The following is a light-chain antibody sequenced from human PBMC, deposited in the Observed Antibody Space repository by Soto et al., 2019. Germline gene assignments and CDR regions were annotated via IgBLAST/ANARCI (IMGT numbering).Light chain of an antibody. J-gene: IGKJ1*01. CDR2: GAS. Sequence: EIVMTQSPATLSVSPGERATLSCRASQSVSSNLAWYQQKPGQAPRLLIYGASTRATGIPARFSGSGSGTEFTLTISSLQSEDFAVYYCQQYSNWPVTFGQGTKVDIK. CDR3: QQYSNWPVT. CDR1: QSVSSN. V-gene: IGKV3-15*01.